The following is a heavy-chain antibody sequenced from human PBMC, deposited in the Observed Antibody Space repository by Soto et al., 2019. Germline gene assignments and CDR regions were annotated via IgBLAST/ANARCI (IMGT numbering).Heavy chain of an antibody. V-gene: IGHV1-58*01. CDR1: GFTFTSSA. D-gene: IGHD3-22*01. Sequence: ASVKVSCKAAGFTFTSSAVQWVRQARGQRLEWIGWIVVGSGNTNYAQKFQERVTITRDMSTSTAYMELSSLRSEDTAVYYCAADPIDDSSLPPMGYWGQGTLVTVS. CDR2: IVVGSGNT. CDR3: AADPIDDSSLPPMGY. J-gene: IGHJ4*02.